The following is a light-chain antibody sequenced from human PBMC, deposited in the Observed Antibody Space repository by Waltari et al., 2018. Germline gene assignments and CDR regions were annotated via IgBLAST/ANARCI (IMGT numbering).Light chain of an antibody. CDR1: QGMSSY. CDR3: QQLNSYPLLT. V-gene: IGKV1-9*01. J-gene: IGKJ4*01. Sequence: IQLTQSPSSLSASVGDRVTITCRASQGMSSYLAWYQQKPGKAPKLLIYSASTLQSRVPSRFSGSGSGTDFTLTINSLQPEDFATYYCQQLNSYPLLTFGGGTKVEIK. CDR2: SAS.